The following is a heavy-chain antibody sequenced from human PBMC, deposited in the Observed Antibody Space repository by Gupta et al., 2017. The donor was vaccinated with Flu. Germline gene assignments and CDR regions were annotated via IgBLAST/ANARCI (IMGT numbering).Heavy chain of an antibody. CDR3: ARHLVPHFDY. CDR2: IYYSGST. Sequence: QLQLQESGPGLVKPSETLSLTCTVSGGFISSSSYHWGWIRQPPGKGLEWIGSIYYSGSTYYNPSLKSRVTISVDTSKNQFSLKVNSVTAADTAVYYCARHLVPHFDYWGQGTLVTVSS. J-gene: IGHJ4*02. D-gene: IGHD2-8*01. CDR1: GGFISSSSYH. V-gene: IGHV4-39*01.